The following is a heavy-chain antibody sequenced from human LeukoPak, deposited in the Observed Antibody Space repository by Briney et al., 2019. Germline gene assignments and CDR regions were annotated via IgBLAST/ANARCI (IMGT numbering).Heavy chain of an antibody. CDR3: ARSPRAYYYYYMDV. Sequence: SGTLSLTCAVSGGSISSGSYYWSWIRQPAGKGLEWIGRIYTSGSTNYNPSLKSRVTISVDTSKNQFSLKLSSVTAADTAVYYCARSPRAYYYYYMDVWGKGTTVTVSS. CDR1: GGSISSGSYY. J-gene: IGHJ6*03. CDR2: IYTSGST. V-gene: IGHV4-61*02.